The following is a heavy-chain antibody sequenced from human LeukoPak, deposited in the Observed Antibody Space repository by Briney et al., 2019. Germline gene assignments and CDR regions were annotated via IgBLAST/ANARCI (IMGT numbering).Heavy chain of an antibody. J-gene: IGHJ5*02. CDR3: ARDVVPAAIGWFDP. CDR1: GFTFSSYG. CDR2: IWYDGSNK. V-gene: IGHV3-33*01. Sequence: GGSLRLSCAASGFTFSSYGMHWVRQAPGKGLGGVAVIWYDGSNKYYADSVEGRFTISRDNSKNTLYLQMNSLRAEDSAVYYCARDVVPAAIGWFDPWGQGTLVTVSS. D-gene: IGHD2-2*02.